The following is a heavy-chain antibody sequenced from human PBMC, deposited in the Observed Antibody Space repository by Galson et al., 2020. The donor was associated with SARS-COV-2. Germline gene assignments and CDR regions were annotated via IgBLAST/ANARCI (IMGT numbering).Heavy chain of an antibody. CDR2: ISYDGTTR. J-gene: IGHJ4*02. D-gene: IGHD6-13*01. V-gene: IGHV3-30*04. Sequence: GGSLRLSCAASGFTFSSSAMHWVRQAPGKGLEWVAIISYDGTTRYNSDSVKGRFTISRDISKNTLYLQMNRLRPEDTGVYYCARETDDYSSSWYDYWGQGTLVTVSP. CDR1: GFTFSSSA. CDR3: ARETDDYSSSWYDY.